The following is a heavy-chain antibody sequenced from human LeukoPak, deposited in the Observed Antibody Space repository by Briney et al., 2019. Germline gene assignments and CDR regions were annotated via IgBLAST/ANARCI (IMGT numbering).Heavy chain of an antibody. D-gene: IGHD2-2*01. Sequence: SETLSLTCTVSGGSISSFCWHWIRQPPGKGLEWIGNIYYTGSTNYNPSLKSRVTISVDRSKNQFSLKLTSLTAADTAVYYCAREGCSSTSCSQTSFDSWGQGTLVSVSS. CDR2: IYYTGST. CDR3: AREGCSSTSCSQTSFDS. J-gene: IGHJ4*02. V-gene: IGHV4-59*01. CDR1: GGSISSFC.